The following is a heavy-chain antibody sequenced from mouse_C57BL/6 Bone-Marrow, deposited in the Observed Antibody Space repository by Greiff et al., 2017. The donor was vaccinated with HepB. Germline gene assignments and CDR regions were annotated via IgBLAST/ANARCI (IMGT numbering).Heavy chain of an antibody. CDR3: ARLYYDYDGYYYAMDY. CDR1: EYEFPSHD. D-gene: IGHD2-4*01. Sequence: EVMLVESGGGLVQPGESLKLSCESNEYEFPSHDMSWVRKTPEKRLELVAAINSDGGSTYYPDTMERRFIISRDNPKKTLYLQMSSLRSEDTALYYCARLYYDYDGYYYAMDYWGQGTSVTVSS. V-gene: IGHV5-2*01. CDR2: INSDGGST. J-gene: IGHJ4*01.